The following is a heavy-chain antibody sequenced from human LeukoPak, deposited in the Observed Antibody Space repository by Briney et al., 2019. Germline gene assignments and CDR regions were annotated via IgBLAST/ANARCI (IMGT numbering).Heavy chain of an antibody. CDR2: ISGSGGST. J-gene: IGHJ4*02. Sequence: PGGALRLSCAASGITFSSYGMSWVRQAPGKGLEWVSAISGSGGSTYYADSVKGRFTISRDNSKNTLYLQMNSLRAEDTAVYYCAKPLLNYYDSSGYPGGDYWGQGTLVTVSS. D-gene: IGHD3-22*01. V-gene: IGHV3-23*01. CDR1: GITFSSYG. CDR3: AKPLLNYYDSSGYPGGDY.